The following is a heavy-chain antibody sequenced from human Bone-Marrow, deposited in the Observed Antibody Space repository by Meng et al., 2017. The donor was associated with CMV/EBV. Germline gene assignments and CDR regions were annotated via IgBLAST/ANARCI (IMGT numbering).Heavy chain of an antibody. CDR1: GYSYSSYW. CDR2: LYPDDSET. J-gene: IGHJ4*02. V-gene: IGHV5-51*01. D-gene: IGHD6-6*01. Sequence: KVSCKGSGYSYSSYWIAWVRQKPGKGLEWMGILYPDDSETRYSPSFQGRVTISADNSNSTAYLQWSSLKASDTAMYYCARVYSSSSKFDYWGQGTLVPVAS. CDR3: ARVYSSSSKFDY.